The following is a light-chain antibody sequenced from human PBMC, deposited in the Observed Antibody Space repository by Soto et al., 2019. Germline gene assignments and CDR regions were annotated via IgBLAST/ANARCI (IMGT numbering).Light chain of an antibody. CDR3: QEYGESRT. CDR2: GAS. CDR1: QSVSSSY. Sequence: ELVLTQSPGTLSLSPGERATLPCRTSQSVSSSYLAWYQQKPGQAPRLLMYGASSRATGIPDRFSGSGSGTDFTLTISRLEPEDFAVYYCQEYGESRTFGQGTKVDIK. J-gene: IGKJ1*01. V-gene: IGKV3-20*01.